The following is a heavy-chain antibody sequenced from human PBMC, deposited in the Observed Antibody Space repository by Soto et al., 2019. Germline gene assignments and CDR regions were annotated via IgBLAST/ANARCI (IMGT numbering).Heavy chain of an antibody. V-gene: IGHV3-21*01. Sequence: GSLRLSCAASGFTFSSYSMNWVRQAPGKGLEWVSSISSSSSYIYYADSVKGRFTISRDNAKNSLYLQMNSLRAEDTAVYYCARAELDYSSGWYDPPYWGQGTLVTVSS. D-gene: IGHD6-19*01. CDR1: GFTFSSYS. CDR3: ARAELDYSSGWYDPPY. CDR2: ISSSSSYI. J-gene: IGHJ4*02.